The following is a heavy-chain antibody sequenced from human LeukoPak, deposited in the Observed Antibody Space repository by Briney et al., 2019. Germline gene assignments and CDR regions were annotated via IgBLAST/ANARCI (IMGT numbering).Heavy chain of an antibody. J-gene: IGHJ4*02. Sequence: PSETLSFTCTVSGGSVSSGSYYWSWIRQPPGKGLEWIGYIYYSGSTNYNPSLNSRVSISVDTSKNQFSLKLSSVTAADTAVYYCARGGSSSSIDYWGQGTLVTVSS. CDR1: GGSVSSGSYY. CDR3: ARGGSSSSIDY. V-gene: IGHV4-61*01. D-gene: IGHD6-6*01. CDR2: IYYSGST.